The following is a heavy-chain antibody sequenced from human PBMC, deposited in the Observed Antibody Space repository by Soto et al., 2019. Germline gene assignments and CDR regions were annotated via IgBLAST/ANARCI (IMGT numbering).Heavy chain of an antibody. Sequence: QVQLQESGPGLVKPSETLSLPCSVSGGSISSDYWSWIRQPPGKGLEYIGYIYHSGTTNYNPSLKTRVNISVDTSKNQFSLRLSSVTASDTAVYYCARDRSGAGYYGMDVWGQGTTVTVSS. D-gene: IGHD3-10*01. CDR3: ARDRSGAGYYGMDV. V-gene: IGHV4-59*01. J-gene: IGHJ6*02. CDR1: GGSISSDY. CDR2: IYHSGTT.